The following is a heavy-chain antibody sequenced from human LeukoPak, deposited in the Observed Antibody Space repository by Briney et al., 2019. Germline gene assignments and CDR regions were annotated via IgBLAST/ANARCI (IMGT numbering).Heavy chain of an antibody. J-gene: IGHJ4*02. V-gene: IGHV1-8*01. CDR3: ARVPQYGSGSYYNAVKFFDY. D-gene: IGHD3-10*01. CDR2: MNPNSGNT. Sequence: ASVKVSCKASGYTFTSYDINWVRQATGQGLEWMGWMNPNSGNTDYAQKFQGRVTMTRDTSISTAYMELSRLRSDDTAVYYCARVPQYGSGSYYNAVKFFDYWGQGTLVTVSS. CDR1: GYTFTSYD.